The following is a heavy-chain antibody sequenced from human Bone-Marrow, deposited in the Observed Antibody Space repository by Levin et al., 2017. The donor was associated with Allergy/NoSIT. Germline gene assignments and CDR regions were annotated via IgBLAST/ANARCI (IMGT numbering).Heavy chain of an antibody. V-gene: IGHV3-33*06. Sequence: GGSLRLSCVTSGYIFTSHGIHWVRQAPGKGLEWVAVMWADGTRQDYIDSVRGRFIVSRDDSKRTVFLQMDSLRSEDTATYYCAKDLVSGPSDFWGQGTLVTVSS. CDR1: GYIFTSHG. D-gene: IGHD3-3*01. CDR3: AKDLVSGPSDF. J-gene: IGHJ4*02. CDR2: MWADGTRQ.